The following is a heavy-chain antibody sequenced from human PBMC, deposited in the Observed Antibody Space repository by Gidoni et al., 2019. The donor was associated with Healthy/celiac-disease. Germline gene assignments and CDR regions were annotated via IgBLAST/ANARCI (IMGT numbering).Heavy chain of an antibody. V-gene: IGHV5-10-1*03. J-gene: IGHJ4*02. D-gene: IGHD1-1*01. CDR3: ARLEWNDRNTYDFDY. CDR2: IDPSDSYT. CDR1: GYSFTSYW. Sequence: EVQLVQSGAEVKKPGESLRISCKGSGYSFTSYWISWVRQMPGKGLEWMGRIDPSDSYTNYSPSFQGHVTISADKSISTAYLQWSSLKASDTAMYYCARLEWNDRNTYDFDYRGQGTLVTVSS.